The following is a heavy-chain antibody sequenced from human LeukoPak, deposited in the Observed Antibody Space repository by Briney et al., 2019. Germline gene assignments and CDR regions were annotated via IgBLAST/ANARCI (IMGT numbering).Heavy chain of an antibody. CDR1: GYSFTTHW. V-gene: IGHV5-51*01. Sequence: GESLQISCKGSGYSFTTHWIGWVRQVPGKGLEWMGIIYPGDPDTRYSPSFQGQVTMSVDKSLNTASLQWTSLKASDTAIYYCARPRDTGAGNSPFDFWGQGTLVTVSS. J-gene: IGHJ4*02. CDR3: ARPRDTGAGNSPFDF. CDR2: IYPGDPDT. D-gene: IGHD2-8*02.